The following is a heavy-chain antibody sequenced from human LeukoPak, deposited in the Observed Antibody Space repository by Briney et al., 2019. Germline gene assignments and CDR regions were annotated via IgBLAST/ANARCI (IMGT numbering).Heavy chain of an antibody. D-gene: IGHD3-10*01. CDR1: GGSICSYY. V-gene: IGHV4-59*01. Sequence: SETLSLTCTVSGGSICSYYWIWIRQPPGKGREGIGYIYYSGSTNYNPSLESRVTISVDTSKNQFSLKLSSVTAAGTAVYYWARGGSRYYYGSGRLPDYWGQGTLVTVSS. CDR3: ARGGSRYYYGSGRLPDY. J-gene: IGHJ4*02. CDR2: IYYSGST.